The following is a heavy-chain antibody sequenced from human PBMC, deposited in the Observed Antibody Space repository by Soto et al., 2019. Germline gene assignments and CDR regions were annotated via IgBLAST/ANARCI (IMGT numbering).Heavy chain of an antibody. J-gene: IGHJ4*02. CDR1: GFIFSGSP. CDR3: IRGGSPDYYDY. Sequence: EVQLVESGGGLVQPGRSLKLSCAASGFIFSGSPVHWVRQASGKGLEWVGRILSKAGNYATAYPASMKGRFTISRDDSENTAFLQMNSLKTGDTAVYYCIRGGSPDYYDYWGQGTLVAVSS. CDR2: ILSKAGNYAT. V-gene: IGHV3-73*01.